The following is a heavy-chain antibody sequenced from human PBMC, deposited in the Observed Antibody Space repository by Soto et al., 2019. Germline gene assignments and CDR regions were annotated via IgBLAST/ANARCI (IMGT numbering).Heavy chain of an antibody. CDR3: ARWSELDY. CDR2: ISGSDGKT. CDR1: GVSRGSYA. V-gene: IGHV3-23*01. D-gene: IGHD3-3*01. J-gene: IGHJ4*02. Sequence: GGPLRLPCVSSGVSRGSYALLWVRQAPGKGLEWVSTISGSDGKTFYADAVKGRFSISRDISQSTLYLQMNSLCVDDTAIYFCARWSELDYWGQGTRVTVSS.